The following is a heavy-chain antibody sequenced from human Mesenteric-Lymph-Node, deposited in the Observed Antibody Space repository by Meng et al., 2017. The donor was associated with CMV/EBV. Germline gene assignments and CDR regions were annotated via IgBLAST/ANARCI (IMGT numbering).Heavy chain of an antibody. J-gene: IGHJ3*02. Sequence: GESLKISCAASGFTFSPYNMNWVRQAPGKGLEWVSSISSSTYIHYADSVKGRFTISRDNAKNTLYLQMNSLRAEDTALYYCARGSLKAFDIWGQGTMVTVSS. CDR2: ISSSTYI. CDR1: GFTFSPYN. CDR3: ARGSLKAFDI. V-gene: IGHV3-21*01.